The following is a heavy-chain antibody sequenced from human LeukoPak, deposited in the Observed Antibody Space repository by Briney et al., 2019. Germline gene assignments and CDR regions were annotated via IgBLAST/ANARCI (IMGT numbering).Heavy chain of an antibody. J-gene: IGHJ4*02. CDR2: ISAYNGNT. Sequence: ASVKVSCKASGYTFTSYGISWVRQAPGQGLEWMGWISAYNGNTNYAQRLQGRVTLTTDTSTSTAYMELGSLRAEDTAVYYCAREGYRYYDILTGPTAGGFDYWGQGTLVTVSS. V-gene: IGHV1-18*01. CDR1: GYTFTSYG. CDR3: AREGYRYYDILTGPTAGGFDY. D-gene: IGHD3-9*01.